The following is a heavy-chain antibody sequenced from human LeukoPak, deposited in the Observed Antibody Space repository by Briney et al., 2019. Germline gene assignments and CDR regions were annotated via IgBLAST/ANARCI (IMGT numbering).Heavy chain of an antibody. CDR3: SSFSTTIDY. CDR2: IKQDGSKK. D-gene: IGHD1-1*01. J-gene: IGHJ4*02. V-gene: IGHV3-7*03. CDR1: GFTFSSYW. Sequence: PGGSLRLSCAASGFTFSSYWMTWVRQAPGKGLEWVANIKQDGSKKNYVDSVKGRFTISRDNAKNSLYLQMNSLRAEDTAVYYCSSFSTTIDYWGQGTLVTVSS.